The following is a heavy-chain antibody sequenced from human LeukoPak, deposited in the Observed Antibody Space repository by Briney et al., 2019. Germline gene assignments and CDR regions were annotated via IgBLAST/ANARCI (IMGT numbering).Heavy chain of an antibody. V-gene: IGHV4-34*01. Sequence: SETLSLPCAVYGGSFSGYYWSWIRQPPGKGLEWIGEINHSGSTNYNPSLKSRVTISVDTSKNQFSLKLSSVTAADTAVYYCARVSYYDSSGNRGAFDYWGQGTLVTVSS. CDR3: ARVSYYDSSGNRGAFDY. D-gene: IGHD3-22*01. J-gene: IGHJ4*02. CDR2: INHSGST. CDR1: GGSFSGYY.